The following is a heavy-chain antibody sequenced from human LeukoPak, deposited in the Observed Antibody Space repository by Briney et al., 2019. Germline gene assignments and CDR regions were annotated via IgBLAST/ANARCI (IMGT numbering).Heavy chain of an antibody. J-gene: IGHJ4*02. Sequence: GGSLRLSSAPSGFSFCNYWMRWVRPAPGKGLVWVSRIISGGSRTSYAESVKGRFTISRDNAKNTLYLQMNSLRAEDTAVYDSARGMRDIVVVVAAPPGDYWGQGTLVTVSS. D-gene: IGHD2-15*01. V-gene: IGHV3-74*01. CDR1: GFSFCNYW. CDR3: ARGMRDIVVVVAAPPGDY. CDR2: IISGGSRT.